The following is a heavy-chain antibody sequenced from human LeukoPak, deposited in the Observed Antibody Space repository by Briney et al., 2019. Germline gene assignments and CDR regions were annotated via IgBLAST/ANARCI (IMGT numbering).Heavy chain of an antibody. CDR3: ARGNVIAAAPFDY. CDR2: INHSGST. J-gene: IGHJ4*02. D-gene: IGHD6-13*01. V-gene: IGHV4-34*01. Sequence: PSETLSLTCAVYGGSFSGYYWSWIRQPPGKGLEWIGEINHSGSTNYNPSLKSRVTISVDTSKNQFSLKLSSVTAAGTAVYYCARGNVIAAAPFDYWGQGTLVTVSS. CDR1: GGSFSGYY.